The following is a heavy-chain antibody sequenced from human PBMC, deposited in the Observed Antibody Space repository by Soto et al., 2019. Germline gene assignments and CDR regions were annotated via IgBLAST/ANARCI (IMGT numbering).Heavy chain of an antibody. V-gene: IGHV3-64*04. CDR2: ISSNGGST. D-gene: IGHD2-2*01. CDR3: ARDPPNDKTQLDYGMDV. Sequence: GGSLRLSCSASGFTFSSYAMHWVRQAPGKGLEYVSAISSNGGSTYYADSVKGRFTISRDNSKNTLYLQMSSLRAEDTGVYYCARDPPNDKTQLDYGMDVWGQGTAVTVSS. J-gene: IGHJ6*02. CDR1: GFTFSSYA.